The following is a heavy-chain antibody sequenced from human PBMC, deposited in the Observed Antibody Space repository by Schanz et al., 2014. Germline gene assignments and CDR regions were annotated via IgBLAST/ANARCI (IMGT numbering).Heavy chain of an antibody. CDR3: AINLDMATTDAFDF. CDR1: GYRLPVFS. D-gene: IGHD2-2*03. J-gene: IGHJ3*01. CDR2: LNSKTGVP. V-gene: IGHV7-4-1*02. Sequence: QEQLVQSGSELKKPGASVKVSCKASGYRLPVFSVNWVRQAPGQGLDGMGWLNSKTGVPTYAQDFRGRFVLSFDTSVDTAYLQISSLKPGDTAMYYCAINLDMATTDAFDFWGQGTMVIVSP.